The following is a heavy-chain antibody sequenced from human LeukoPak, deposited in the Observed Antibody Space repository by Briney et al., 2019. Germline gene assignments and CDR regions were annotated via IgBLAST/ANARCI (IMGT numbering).Heavy chain of an antibody. CDR3: AREKSYYDSSGYCDY. CDR1: GGTFSSYA. Sequence: SVKVSCKASGGTFSSYAISWVRQAPGQGLEWMGGIIPIFGTANYAQKFQGRDAITADESKSTAYMEMSSLRSEDTAVYYCAREKSYYDSSGYCDYWGQGTLVTVSS. J-gene: IGHJ4*02. CDR2: IIPIFGTA. V-gene: IGHV1-69*13. D-gene: IGHD3-22*01.